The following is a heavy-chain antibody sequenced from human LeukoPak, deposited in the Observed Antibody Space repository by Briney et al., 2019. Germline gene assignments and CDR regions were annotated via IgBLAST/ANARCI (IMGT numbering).Heavy chain of an antibody. J-gene: IGHJ6*02. CDR3: ARVQQLGNYYHYGMDV. D-gene: IGHD6-13*01. V-gene: IGHV3-7*01. CDR1: GFTFSSYW. Sequence: GGSLRLSCAASGFTFSSYWMSWVRQAPGKGLEWVANIKQDGSEKYYVDSVKGRFTISRDNAKNSLYLQMNSLRAEDTAVYYCARVQQLGNYYHYGMDVWGQGTTVTVSS. CDR2: IKQDGSEK.